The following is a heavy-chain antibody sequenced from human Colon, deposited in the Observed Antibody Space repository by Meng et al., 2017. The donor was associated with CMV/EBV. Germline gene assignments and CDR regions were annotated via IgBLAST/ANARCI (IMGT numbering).Heavy chain of an antibody. J-gene: IGHJ4*02. V-gene: IGHV3-15*01. CDR2: IKSKGSGGTT. Sequence: VQLXXXXXGLVXPXXXLRVXCVGSGLNFNDAWMSWVRQAPGKGLEWIGRIKSKGSGGTTDYAAPVKDRFIISRDDSKNTLYLQMNSLEIEDTAIYFCAWDIAFYLAKWGQGALVTVSS. D-gene: IGHD3-3*02. CDR1: GLNFNDAW. CDR3: AWDIAFYLAK.